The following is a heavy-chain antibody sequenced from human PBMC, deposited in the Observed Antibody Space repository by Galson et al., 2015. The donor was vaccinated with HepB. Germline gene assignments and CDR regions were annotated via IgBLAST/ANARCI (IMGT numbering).Heavy chain of an antibody. CDR1: GGTFSSYA. V-gene: IGHV1-69*01. CDR3: ARDTTNYSSGWYRLDY. J-gene: IGHJ4*02. Sequence: SCKASGGTFSSYAISWVRQAPGQGLEWTGGIIPIFGTANYAQKFQGRVTITADESTSTAYVELSSLRSEDTAVYYCARDTTNYSSGWYRLDYWGQGTLVTVSS. CDR2: IIPIFGTA. D-gene: IGHD6-19*01.